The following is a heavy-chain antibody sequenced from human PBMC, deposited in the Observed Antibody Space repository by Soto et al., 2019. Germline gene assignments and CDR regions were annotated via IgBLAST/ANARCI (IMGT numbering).Heavy chain of an antibody. CDR3: ARPDGPAAIDASDI. V-gene: IGHV5-51*01. J-gene: IGHJ3*02. CDR2: IYPGDSDT. D-gene: IGHD2-2*01. CDR1: GYSFTSYW. Sequence: PGESLKIACKGSGYSFTSYWIGWVRQMPGKGLEWMGIIYPGDSDTRYSPSLQGKVTISADKSISTAYLQWSSLKASDTAMYYCARPDGPAAIDASDIWGQGTMVTVSS.